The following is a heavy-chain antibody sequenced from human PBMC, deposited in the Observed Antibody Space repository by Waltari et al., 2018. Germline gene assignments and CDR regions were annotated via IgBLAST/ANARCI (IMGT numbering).Heavy chain of an antibody. Sequence: EVQLVESGGGLVQPGGSLRLSCVASGFIFSTYWMDWVRQAPGKGLVWVSRINSDGSSTTDADSVKGRFTISRDNAKNTLYLHMSRLRAEETAVYYCVRENIAAAGLESWGQGTLVTVSS. J-gene: IGHJ4*02. CDR3: VRENIAAAGLES. D-gene: IGHD6-13*01. CDR2: INSDGSST. V-gene: IGHV3-74*01. CDR1: GFIFSTYW.